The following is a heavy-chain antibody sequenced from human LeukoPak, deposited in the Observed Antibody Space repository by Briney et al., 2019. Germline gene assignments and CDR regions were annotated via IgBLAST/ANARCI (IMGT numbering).Heavy chain of an antibody. D-gene: IGHD6-19*01. J-gene: IGHJ4*02. CDR3: ARGSSGWYLDY. CDR2: IIPILGIA. V-gene: IGHV1-69*04. Sequence: SVTVSCTASGGTFSTYAISWVRQAPGQGLEWMGRIIPILGIANYAQKFQGRVTITADKSTSTAYMELSSLRSEDTAVYYCARGSSGWYLDYWGQGTLVTVSS. CDR1: GGTFSTYA.